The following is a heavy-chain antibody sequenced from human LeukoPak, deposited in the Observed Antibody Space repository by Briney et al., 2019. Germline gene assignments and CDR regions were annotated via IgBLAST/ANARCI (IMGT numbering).Heavy chain of an antibody. J-gene: IGHJ4*02. CDR1: GGSISSSSYY. Sequence: PSETLSLTCTVSGGSISSSSYYWGWIRQPPGKGLEWIGSIYYSGSTYYNPSLKSRVTISVATSKNQFSLKLSSVTAAHTAVYYCARDLDYGAVDYWGQGTLVTVSS. CDR3: ARDLDYGAVDY. V-gene: IGHV4-39*07. D-gene: IGHD3-16*01. CDR2: IYYSGST.